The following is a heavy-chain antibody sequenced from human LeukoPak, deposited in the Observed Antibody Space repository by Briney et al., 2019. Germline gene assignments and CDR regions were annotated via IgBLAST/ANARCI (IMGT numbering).Heavy chain of an antibody. CDR1: GGSISSGDYY. CDR3: ARVRTAVVAARIGWFDP. D-gene: IGHD2-15*01. CDR2: IYYSGST. V-gene: IGHV4-30-4*01. J-gene: IGHJ5*02. Sequence: PSQTLSLTCTVSGGSISSGDYYWSWIRQPPGKGLEWIGYIYYSGSTYYNPSLKSRVTISVDTSKNQFSLKLSSVTAADTAVYCCARVRTAVVAARIGWFDPWGQGTLVTVSS.